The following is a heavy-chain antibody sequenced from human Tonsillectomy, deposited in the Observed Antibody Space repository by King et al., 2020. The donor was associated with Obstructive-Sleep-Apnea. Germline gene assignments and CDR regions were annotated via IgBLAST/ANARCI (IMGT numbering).Heavy chain of an antibody. J-gene: IGHJ4*02. CDR3: AGEGNYYDSSGLDY. CDR2: ISSRSTTI. V-gene: IGHV3-48*04. Sequence: VQLVQSGGGLVQPGGSLRLSCAASGFTFSSYSMNWVRQAPGKGLEWVSYISSRSTTIYYADSVKGRFTISRDNAKNSLYLQMNSLRADDTAVYYCAGEGNYYDSSGLDYWGQGTLVTVSS. D-gene: IGHD3-22*01. CDR1: GFTFSSYS.